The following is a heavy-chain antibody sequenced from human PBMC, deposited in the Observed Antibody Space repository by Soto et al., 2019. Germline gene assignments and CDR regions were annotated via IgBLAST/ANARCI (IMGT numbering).Heavy chain of an antibody. CDR1: GFSFNNYA. Sequence: EVQLRQSGGGVVQPGGSLRLSCVASGFSFNNYAMTWVRQAPWKGLEWVSGISGSGDGTYYADSVKDRFSVSRDKSTSTVHLQMSSLRVEDTAVYYCAKDKGLRGSSYFGDWGQGALVIVSS. J-gene: IGHJ4*02. CDR3: AKDKGLRGSSYFGD. V-gene: IGHV3-23*01. D-gene: IGHD3-16*01. CDR2: ISGSGDGT.